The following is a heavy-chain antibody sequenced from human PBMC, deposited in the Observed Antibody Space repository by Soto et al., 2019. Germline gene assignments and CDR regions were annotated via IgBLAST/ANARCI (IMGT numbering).Heavy chain of an antibody. J-gene: IGHJ3*02. CDR3: ARELEAMTALGSNAFDI. V-gene: IGHV1-69*12. CDR1: GGTFSSYA. D-gene: IGHD3-16*01. Sequence: QVQLVQSGAEVKKPGSSVKVSCKASGGTFSSYAISWVRQAPGQGLEWMGGIIPIFGTANYAQKFQGRVPITAXXSXTXXDMELSSLRSADTAVYYCARELEAMTALGSNAFDIWGQGTMVTVSS. CDR2: IIPIFGTA.